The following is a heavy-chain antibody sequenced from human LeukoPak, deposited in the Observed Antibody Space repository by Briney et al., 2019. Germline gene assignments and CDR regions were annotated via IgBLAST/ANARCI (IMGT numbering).Heavy chain of an antibody. Sequence: SETLSLTCTVSGGSISSYYWSWIRQPPGKGLEWIGYIYYSGSTNYNPSLKSRVTISVDTSKNQFSLKLSSVTAADTAAYYCARSAIFGVVNWFDPWGRGTLVTVSS. CDR1: GGSISSYY. J-gene: IGHJ5*02. D-gene: IGHD3-3*01. V-gene: IGHV4-59*08. CDR3: ARSAIFGVVNWFDP. CDR2: IYYSGST.